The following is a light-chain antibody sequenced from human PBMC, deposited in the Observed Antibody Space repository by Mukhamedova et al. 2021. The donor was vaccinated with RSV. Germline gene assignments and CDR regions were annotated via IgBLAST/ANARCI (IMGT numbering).Light chain of an antibody. V-gene: IGLV2-14*01. CDR1: SSDVGGYNY. CDR3: QSYDSSLSVV. J-gene: IGLJ2*01. CDR2: EVS. Sequence: GTSSDVGGYNYVSWYQQHPGKAPKLMIYEVSNRPSGVSNRFSGSKSGNTASLAITGLQAEDEADYYCQSYDSSLSVVFGGGTKLTV.